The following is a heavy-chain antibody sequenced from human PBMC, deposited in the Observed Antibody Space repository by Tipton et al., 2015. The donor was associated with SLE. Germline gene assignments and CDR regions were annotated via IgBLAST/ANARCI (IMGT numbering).Heavy chain of an antibody. D-gene: IGHD2-21*02. CDR1: GGSISSGSYY. CDR3: AREVYCGGDCYSGGIDY. J-gene: IGHJ4*02. V-gene: IGHV4-61*09. CDR2: IYTSGST. Sequence: TLSLTCTVSGGSISSGSYYWSWIRQPAGKGLEWIGYIYTSGSTNYNPSLKSRVTISVDTSKNQFSLKLSSVTAADTAVDYCAREVYCGGDCYSGGIDYWGQGTLVTVSS.